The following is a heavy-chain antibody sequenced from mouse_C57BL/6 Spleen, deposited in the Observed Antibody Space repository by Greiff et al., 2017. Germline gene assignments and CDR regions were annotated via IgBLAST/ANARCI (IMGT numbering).Heavy chain of an antibody. Sequence: EVQLQQSGPELVKPGDSVKISCKASGYSFTGYFMNWVMQSHGKSLEWIGRINPYNGDTFYNQKFKGKATLTVDKSSSTAHMELRSLTSEDSAVYYCARGDYYGSSYEYFYAMDYWGQGTSVTVSS. D-gene: IGHD1-1*01. J-gene: IGHJ4*01. CDR3: ARGDYYGSSYEYFYAMDY. CDR1: GYSFTGYF. V-gene: IGHV1-20*01. CDR2: INPYNGDT.